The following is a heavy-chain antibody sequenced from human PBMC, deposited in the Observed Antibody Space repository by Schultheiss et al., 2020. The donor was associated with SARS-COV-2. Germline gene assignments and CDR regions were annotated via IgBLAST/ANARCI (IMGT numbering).Heavy chain of an antibody. J-gene: IGHJ5*02. CDR2: IYYSGST. D-gene: IGHD4-17*01. CDR3: ARAAYGDSPWDWFDP. Sequence: SETLSLTCTVSGGSISSYYWSWIRQPPGKGLEWIGYIYYSGSTNYNPSLKSRVTISVDTSKNQFSLKLSSVTAADTAVYYCARAAYGDSPWDWFDPWGQGTLVTVSS. V-gene: IGHV4-59*08. CDR1: GGSISSYY.